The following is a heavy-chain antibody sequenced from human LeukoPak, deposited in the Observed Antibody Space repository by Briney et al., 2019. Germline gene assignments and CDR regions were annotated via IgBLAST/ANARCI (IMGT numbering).Heavy chain of an antibody. Sequence: SETLSLTCAVYGGSFSGYYWSWIHQPPGKGLEWIGEINHSGSTNYNPSLKSRVTISVDTSKNQFSLKLSSVTAADTAVYYCARRISFYGGNNNWFDPWGQGTLVTVSS. D-gene: IGHD4-23*01. V-gene: IGHV4-34*01. J-gene: IGHJ5*02. CDR1: GGSFSGYY. CDR3: ARRISFYGGNNNWFDP. CDR2: INHSGST.